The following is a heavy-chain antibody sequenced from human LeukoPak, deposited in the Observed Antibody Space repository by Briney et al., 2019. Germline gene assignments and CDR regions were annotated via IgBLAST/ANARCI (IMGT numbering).Heavy chain of an antibody. Sequence: GGSQRLSCAASGFTFSSFDMHWVRQPTGQGLEWVSTIGTASDTYYPGSVEGRSTLSRDNAKNSLYLQMNSLTAGDTAVYYCARGPPRGKYYYMDVWGKGTTVTVSS. CDR2: IGTASDT. J-gene: IGHJ6*03. V-gene: IGHV3-13*01. CDR3: ARGPPRGKYYYMDV. CDR1: GFTFSSFD. D-gene: IGHD1-1*01.